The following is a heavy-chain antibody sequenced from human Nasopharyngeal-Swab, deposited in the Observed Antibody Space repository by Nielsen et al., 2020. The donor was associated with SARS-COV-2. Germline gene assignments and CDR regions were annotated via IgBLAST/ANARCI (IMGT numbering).Heavy chain of an antibody. Sequence: GASLNISCAASGSTFNTYWMAWVRPAPGKGLEWVANIKQDGSVNYYGDSVKGRFTISRDNAKNSLYLQMNSLRAEDTAVYYCAGGNSNDYWGQGTLVTVSS. CDR2: IKQDGSVN. J-gene: IGHJ4*02. CDR3: AGGNSNDY. V-gene: IGHV3-7*01. CDR1: GSTFNTYW. D-gene: IGHD2-21*01.